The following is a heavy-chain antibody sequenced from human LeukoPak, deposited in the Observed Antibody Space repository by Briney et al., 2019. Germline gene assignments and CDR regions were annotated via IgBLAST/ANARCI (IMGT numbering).Heavy chain of an antibody. CDR2: INHSGST. CDR3: ARVLAVAGHPFDY. V-gene: IGHV4-34*01. Sequence: PSETLSLTCAVYGGSFSGYYWSWIRQPPGKGLEWIGEINHSGSTNYNPSLKSRVTISVDTSKNQFSLKLSSVTAADTAVYYCARVLAVAGHPFDYWGLGTLVTVSS. D-gene: IGHD6-19*01. J-gene: IGHJ4*02. CDR1: GGSFSGYY.